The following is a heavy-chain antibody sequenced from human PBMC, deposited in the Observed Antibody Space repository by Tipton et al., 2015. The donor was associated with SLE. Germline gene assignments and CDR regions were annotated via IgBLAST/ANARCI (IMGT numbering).Heavy chain of an antibody. J-gene: IGHJ6*03. CDR1: GGSISSYY. CDR2: IYYSGST. CDR3: ARGNWGSSVYYDYYMDV. V-gene: IGHV4-59*07. D-gene: IGHD7-27*01. Sequence: TLSLTCTVSGGSISSYYWSWIRQPPGKGLEWIGSIYYSGSTNYNPSLKSRVTISVDTSKKQFSLKVSSVTAADTAVYYCARGNWGSSVYYDYYMDVWGKGTTVTVSS.